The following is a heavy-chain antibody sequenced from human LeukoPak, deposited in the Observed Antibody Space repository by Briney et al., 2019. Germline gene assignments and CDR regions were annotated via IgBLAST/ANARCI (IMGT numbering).Heavy chain of an antibody. CDR1: GGSISSYY. Sequence: SETLSLTCTVSGGSISSYYWSWIRQPPGKGLEWIGYIYYSGSTKYNPSLKSRATISVDTSKNQFSLKLSSVTAADTAVYYCARQRGPTYYYDSSGYKNYYYGMDVWGQGTTVTVSS. CDR2: IYYSGST. V-gene: IGHV4-59*08. CDR3: ARQRGPTYYYDSSGYKNYYYGMDV. D-gene: IGHD3-22*01. J-gene: IGHJ6*02.